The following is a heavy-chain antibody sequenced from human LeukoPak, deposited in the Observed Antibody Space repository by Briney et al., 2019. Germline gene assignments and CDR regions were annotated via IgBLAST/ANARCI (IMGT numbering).Heavy chain of an antibody. CDR1: GCTFTDYY. V-gene: IGHV1-2*02. Sequence: ASVKVSCKASGCTFTDYYMHWVRQAPGQGLEWMGWINPNSGGTNYAQKFQGRVTITRDTSISTAYMELSRLRSDDTAVYYCARAAHEVYWGQGTLVTVSS. J-gene: IGHJ4*02. CDR2: INPNSGGT. CDR3: ARAAHEVY.